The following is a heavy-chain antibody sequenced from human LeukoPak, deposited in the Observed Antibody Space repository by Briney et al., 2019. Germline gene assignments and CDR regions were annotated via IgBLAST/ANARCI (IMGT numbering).Heavy chain of an antibody. CDR1: GYTFTSYG. J-gene: IGHJ6*03. V-gene: IGHV1-18*01. D-gene: IGHD2-2*01. CDR2: ISAYNGNT. Sequence: ASVKVSCKASGYTFTSYGISWVRQAPGQGLEWMGWISAYNGNTNYAQKLQGRVTMTTDTSTSTAYMELRSLRSDDTAVYYCARDWGCSSTSCSVEGIYYYYMDVWGKGTTVTVSS. CDR3: ARDWGCSSTSCSVEGIYYYYMDV.